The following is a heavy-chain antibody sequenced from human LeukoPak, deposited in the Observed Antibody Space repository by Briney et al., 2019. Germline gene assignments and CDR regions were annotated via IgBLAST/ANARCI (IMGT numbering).Heavy chain of an antibody. CDR2: IKQDGSEK. CDR3: AREIGGASAY. V-gene: IGHV3-7*01. D-gene: IGHD1-26*01. J-gene: IGHJ4*02. CDR1: GFTFSNFW. Sequence: DPGGSLRLSCAASGFTFSNFWMTWVRQAPGKGLEWVANIKQDGSEKYYLDSVKGRFTISRDNAKNSLYLQMNSLRAEDTAVYYCAREIGGASAYWGQGTLVIVSS.